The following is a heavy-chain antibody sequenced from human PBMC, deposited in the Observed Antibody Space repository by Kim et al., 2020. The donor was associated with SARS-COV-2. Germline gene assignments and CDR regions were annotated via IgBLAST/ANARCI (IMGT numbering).Heavy chain of an antibody. V-gene: IGHV3-33*05. CDR3: ARERIAVDDFDY. D-gene: IGHD6-19*01. CDR2: ISYDGSNK. CDR1: GFTFSSYG. J-gene: IGHJ4*02. Sequence: GGSLRLSCAASGFTFSSYGMHWVRQAPGKGLEWVAVISYDGSNKYYADSGKGRFTISRDNSKNTLYLQMNSLRAEDTAVYYCARERIAVDDFDYWGQGTLVTVSS.